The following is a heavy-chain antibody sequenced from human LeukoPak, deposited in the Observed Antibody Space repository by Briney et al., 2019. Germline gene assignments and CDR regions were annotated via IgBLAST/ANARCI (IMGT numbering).Heavy chain of an antibody. CDR1: GGSISSGGYS. CDR2: IYHSGST. J-gene: IGHJ4*02. V-gene: IGHV4-30-2*01. CDR3: ARECNGSGSYYFDY. D-gene: IGHD3-10*01. Sequence: PSETLSLTCAVSGGSISSGGYSWSWIRQPPGKGLEWIGYIYHSGSTYYNPSLKSRVTISVDRSKNQFSLKLSSVTAADTAVYYCARECNGSGSYYFDYWGQGTLVTVSS.